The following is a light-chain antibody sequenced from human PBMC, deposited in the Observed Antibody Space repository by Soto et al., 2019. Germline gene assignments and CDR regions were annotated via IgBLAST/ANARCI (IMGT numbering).Light chain of an antibody. Sequence: QSALTQPASVSGSPGQSMTISCTGTTSDVGSYNLVSWYQQHPGKAPKLMIYEGSKRPSGVANRFSGSKSGNTASLTISGLQAEDEADYYCCAYAGSVFGGGTKVTVL. CDR2: EGS. V-gene: IGLV2-23*01. CDR1: TSDVGSYNL. J-gene: IGLJ2*01. CDR3: CAYAGSV.